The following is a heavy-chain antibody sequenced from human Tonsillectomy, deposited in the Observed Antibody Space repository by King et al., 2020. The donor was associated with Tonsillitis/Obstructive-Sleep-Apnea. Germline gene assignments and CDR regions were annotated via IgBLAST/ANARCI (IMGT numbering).Heavy chain of an antibody. CDR2: ISGSGGST. Sequence: VQLVESGGGLVQPGGSLRLSCAASGFTFSSYAMSWVRQAPGKGLEWVSAISGSGGSTYYADSVKGRFTISRDNSKNTQYLQMNSLTAEDTAVYYCAKGSFWSGYYSGWFDPWGQGTLVTVSS. V-gene: IGHV3-23*04. J-gene: IGHJ5*02. CDR1: GFTFSSYA. D-gene: IGHD3-3*01. CDR3: AKGSFWSGYYSGWFDP.